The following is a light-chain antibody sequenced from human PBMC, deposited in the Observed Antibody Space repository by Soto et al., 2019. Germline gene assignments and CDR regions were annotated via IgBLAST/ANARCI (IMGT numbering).Light chain of an antibody. J-gene: IGKJ4*01. CDR2: AAS. Sequence: DIQMTQSPSSLSASVGDRVTITCRASRSISYYLNWYQQKPGKAPKLLIYAASSLQSGAPSRFSGSGSGTDFTLTIISLQPEDSASYFCQQSYSAPLTFGGGTKVEVK. CDR1: RSISYY. V-gene: IGKV1-39*01. CDR3: QQSYSAPLT.